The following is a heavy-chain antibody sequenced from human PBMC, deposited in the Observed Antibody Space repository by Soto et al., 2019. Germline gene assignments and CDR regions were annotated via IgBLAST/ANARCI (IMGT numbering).Heavy chain of an antibody. V-gene: IGHV4-59*01. Sequence: PSETLSLTCTVSGGSISRYYWSWIRQPPGKGLEWIGYIYYSGSTNYNPSLKSRVTISVDTSKNQFSLKLSSVTAADTAVYYCARALYYYGSGSYYPDYWGQGTLVTVSS. D-gene: IGHD3-10*01. J-gene: IGHJ4*02. CDR2: IYYSGST. CDR1: GGSISRYY. CDR3: ARALYYYGSGSYYPDY.